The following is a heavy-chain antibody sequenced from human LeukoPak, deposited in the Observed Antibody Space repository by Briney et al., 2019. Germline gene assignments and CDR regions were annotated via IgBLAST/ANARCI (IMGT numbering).Heavy chain of an antibody. Sequence: PSETLSLTCAVYGGSFSGYYWSWIRQPPGKGLEWIGEINHSGSTNYNPSLKSRVTISVDTSKNQFSLKLSSVTAADTAVYYCARYSSSSSSFDYWGQGTLVTVSS. D-gene: IGHD6-6*01. CDR1: GGSFSGYY. J-gene: IGHJ4*02. CDR2: INHSGST. V-gene: IGHV4-34*01. CDR3: ARYSSSSSSFDY.